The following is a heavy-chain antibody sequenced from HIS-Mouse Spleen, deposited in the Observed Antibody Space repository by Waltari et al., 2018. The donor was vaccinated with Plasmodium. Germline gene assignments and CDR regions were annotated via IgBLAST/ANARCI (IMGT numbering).Heavy chain of an antibody. J-gene: IGHJ2*01. Sequence: EVQLVESGGGLVQPGGSLRLSCAASGFTFSSYWMSWVRQAPGKGVEWGANIRKDGSEKYYVDSGKGRFTISRDNAKNSLYLQMNSLRAEDTAVYYCASSWYWYFDLWGRGTLVTVSS. V-gene: IGHV3-7*01. CDR1: GFTFSSYW. D-gene: IGHD6-13*01. CDR3: ASSWYWYFDL. CDR2: IRKDGSEK.